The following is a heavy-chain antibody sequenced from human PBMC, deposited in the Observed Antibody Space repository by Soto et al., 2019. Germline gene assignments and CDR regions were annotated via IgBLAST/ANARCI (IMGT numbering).Heavy chain of an antibody. CDR2: ISGSGTSM. Sequence: GGSLRLSCAASGFPFSNTYMSWIRQAPGKGLEWVSHISGSGTSMYSDSVKGRFTISRDNAKNSLYLQMNSLTAEDTAVYYCTRAKEMATILDYWGQGALVTVSS. CDR3: TRAKEMATILDY. J-gene: IGHJ4*02. V-gene: IGHV3-11*01. D-gene: IGHD3-9*01. CDR1: GFPFSNTY.